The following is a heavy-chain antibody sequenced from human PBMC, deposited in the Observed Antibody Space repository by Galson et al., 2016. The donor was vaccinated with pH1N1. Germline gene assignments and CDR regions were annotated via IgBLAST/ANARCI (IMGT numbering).Heavy chain of an antibody. CDR3: AKVWGPYSGSFPFNTYYTLDV. J-gene: IGHJ6*02. CDR1: GFTFKNYG. D-gene: IGHD1-26*01. CDR2: IWFDGRNK. V-gene: IGHV3-33*06. Sequence: SLRLSCAASGFTFKNYGMHWVRQAPGKGLEWVAVIWFDGRNKYYADSVRGRFTISRDNSKNTLYLQMSSLREEDTAMYYCAKVWGPYSGSFPFNTYYTLDVWGQGTKVTVFS.